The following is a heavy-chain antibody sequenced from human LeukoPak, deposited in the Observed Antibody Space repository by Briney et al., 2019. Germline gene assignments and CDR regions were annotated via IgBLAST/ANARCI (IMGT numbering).Heavy chain of an antibody. CDR2: INPNSGGT. V-gene: IGHV1-2*06. J-gene: IGHJ6*03. Sequence: ASVKVSCKASGYTFTGYYMHWVRQAPGQGLEWMGRINPNSGGTNYAQKFQGRVTMTRDTSISTAYMELSRLRSDDTAVYHCARSGYSYADYYYYYYMDVWGKGTTVTVSS. CDR1: GYTFTGYY. D-gene: IGHD5-18*01. CDR3: ARSGYSYADYYYYYYMDV.